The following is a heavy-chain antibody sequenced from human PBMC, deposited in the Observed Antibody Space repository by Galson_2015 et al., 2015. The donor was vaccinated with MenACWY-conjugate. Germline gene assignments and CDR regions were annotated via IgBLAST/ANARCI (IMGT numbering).Heavy chain of an antibody. CDR1: EFTFSSYA. D-gene: IGHD3-3*01. Sequence: SLRLSCAASEFTFSSYAMSWVRQAPGKGLEWVSAISGSGGSTYYADSVKGRFTISRDNSKNTLYLQMNSLRAEDTAVYYCAKPFGDDFWSGYPPPLDYYYYGMDVWGQGTTVTVSS. V-gene: IGHV3-23*01. CDR3: AKPFGDDFWSGYPPPLDYYYYGMDV. CDR2: ISGSGGST. J-gene: IGHJ6*02.